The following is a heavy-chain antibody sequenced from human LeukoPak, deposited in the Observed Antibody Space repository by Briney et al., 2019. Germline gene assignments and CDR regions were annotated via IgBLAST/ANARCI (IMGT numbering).Heavy chain of an antibody. D-gene: IGHD3-22*01. CDR3: AREREHYDSSGYYSPYFDY. V-gene: IGHV3-23*01. J-gene: IGHJ4*02. CDR1: GSTFSRYA. Sequence: PGGSLRLSCAASGSTFSRYAMSWVRQAPGKGLEWLSAISESDGSTYYADSVKGRFTISRDNSKNTLYLQMNSLRAEDTAVYYCAREREHYDSSGYYSPYFDYWGQGTLVTVSS. CDR2: ISESDGST.